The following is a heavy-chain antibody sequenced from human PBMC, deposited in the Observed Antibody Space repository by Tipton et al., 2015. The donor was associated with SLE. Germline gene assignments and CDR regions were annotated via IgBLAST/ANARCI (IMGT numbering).Heavy chain of an antibody. CDR2: INHSGST. Sequence: TLSLTCAVYGGSFSGYYWSWIRQSPGKGLEWIGEINHSGSTYYNPSLKSRVTISVNTSKNQFSLRLSSVTAADTAILYCASGTLEWSHEPDYWGQGTLVTVSS. J-gene: IGHJ4*02. CDR1: GGSFSGYY. D-gene: IGHD3-3*01. CDR3: ASGTLEWSHEPDY. V-gene: IGHV4-34*01.